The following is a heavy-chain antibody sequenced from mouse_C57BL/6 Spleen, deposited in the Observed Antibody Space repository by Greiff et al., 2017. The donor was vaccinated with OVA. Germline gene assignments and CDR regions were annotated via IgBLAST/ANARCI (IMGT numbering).Heavy chain of an antibody. D-gene: IGHD2-12*01. CDR2: IWRGGST. CDR3: AKKDDEDAMDY. Sequence: VQVVESGPGLVQPSQSLSITCTVSGFSLTSYGVHWVRQSPGQGLEWLGVIWRGGSTDYNADFMSRLSITKDNSKSQVFFKMNSLQADDTAIYYCAKKDDEDAMDYWGQGTSVTVSS. J-gene: IGHJ4*01. V-gene: IGHV2-5*01. CDR1: GFSLTSYG.